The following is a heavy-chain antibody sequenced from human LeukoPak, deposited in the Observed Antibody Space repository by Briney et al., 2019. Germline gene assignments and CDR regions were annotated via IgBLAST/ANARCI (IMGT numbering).Heavy chain of an antibody. CDR3: ARAHSSGWPHMFDP. Sequence: PSETLSLTCTVSGGSISTYSWTWIRQPPGKGLEWIGNIYYSGSTNYNPSLKSRVTISIDTSKNQFSLKVRSVTAADTAVYYCARAHSSGWPHMFDPWGQGTLVTVPS. J-gene: IGHJ5*02. CDR1: GGSISTYS. CDR2: IYYSGST. V-gene: IGHV4-59*01. D-gene: IGHD6-19*01.